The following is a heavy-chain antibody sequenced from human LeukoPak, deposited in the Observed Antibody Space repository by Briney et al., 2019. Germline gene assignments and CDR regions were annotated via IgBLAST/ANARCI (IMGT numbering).Heavy chain of an antibody. Sequence: PGGSLRLSCAASGFTFSDYYMSWIRQAPGKGLEWVSYISSSGSTIYYTDSVKGRFTVSRDNSKNTLSLQMNSLRAEDTAVYYCAKDWSRTSYFFDYWGQGTLVTVSS. J-gene: IGHJ4*02. CDR3: AKDWSRTSYFFDY. D-gene: IGHD2-2*01. CDR2: ISSSGSTI. CDR1: GFTFSDYY. V-gene: IGHV3-11*04.